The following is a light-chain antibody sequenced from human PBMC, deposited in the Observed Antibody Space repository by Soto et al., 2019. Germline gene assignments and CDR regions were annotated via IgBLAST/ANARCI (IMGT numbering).Light chain of an antibody. Sequence: DIQMTQSPSSLSASVGDRFTITCQASQDISNYLNWYQQKPGKAPKLLIYDASNLETGVPSRFSGSGSGTDFTFTISSLQPEDIATYYCQQYDSVPISFGGGTKV. CDR3: QQYDSVPIS. J-gene: IGKJ4*01. CDR1: QDISNY. CDR2: DAS. V-gene: IGKV1-33*01.